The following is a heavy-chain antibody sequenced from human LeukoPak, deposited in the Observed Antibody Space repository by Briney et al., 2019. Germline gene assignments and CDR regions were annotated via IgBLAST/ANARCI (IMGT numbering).Heavy chain of an antibody. CDR2: ISYDETNK. J-gene: IGHJ3*02. CDR3: ARDSGDSTQDAFDI. D-gene: IGHD2/OR15-2a*01. V-gene: IGHV3-30*03. CDR1: GFTFSNSG. Sequence: PGGSLRLSCVASGFTFSNSGMHWVRQTPGKGLEWVAVISYDETNKNYADSVKGRFTISRDNSNDTLYLQMSSLRAEDTAVYYCARDSGDSTQDAFDIWGQGTMVTVSS.